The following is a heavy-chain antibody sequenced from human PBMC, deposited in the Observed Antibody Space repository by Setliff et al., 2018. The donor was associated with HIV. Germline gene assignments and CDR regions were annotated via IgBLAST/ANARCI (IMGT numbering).Heavy chain of an antibody. CDR3: TRDRPYSSGWYRLDY. J-gene: IGHJ4*02. CDR2: VKSKTDGGTT. V-gene: IGHV3-15*01. D-gene: IGHD6-19*01. CDR1: GFIFRNAW. Sequence: GGSLRLSCAASGFIFRNAWMSWVRQAPGKGLEWVGRVKSKTDGGTTEYAASVKGRFTISRDDSKSIAYLQRNSLKTEDTAVYYCTRDRPYSSGWYRLDYWGQGTLVTVSS.